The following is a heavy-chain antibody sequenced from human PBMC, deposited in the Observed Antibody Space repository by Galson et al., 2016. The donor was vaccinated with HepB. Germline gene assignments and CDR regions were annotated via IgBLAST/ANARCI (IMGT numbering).Heavy chain of an antibody. CDR3: TRTGLGDFDY. CDR2: TRNRARSYTT. Sequence: SLRLSCAASGFILSDYYMDWVRQAPGKGLEWVGRTRNRARSYTTDYVASVKGRFTILRDNSRSSVFLHMSGLKPEDAAIYYCTRTGLGDFDYWGRGTLVTVSS. V-gene: IGHV3-72*01. J-gene: IGHJ4*02. CDR1: GFILSDYY.